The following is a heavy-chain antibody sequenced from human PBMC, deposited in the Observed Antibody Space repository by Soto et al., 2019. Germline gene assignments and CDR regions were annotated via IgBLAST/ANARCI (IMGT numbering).Heavy chain of an antibody. Sequence: GASVKVSCKASGGTFISYTISWVRQAPGQGLEWMGRIIPILGIANYAQKFQGRVTITADKSTSTAYMELSSLRSEDTAVYYFVRVGYYYDSSGYFGAFDIWGQGTMVTVSS. CDR1: GGTFISYT. V-gene: IGHV1-69*02. J-gene: IGHJ3*02. D-gene: IGHD3-22*01. CDR2: IIPILGIA. CDR3: VRVGYYYDSSGYFGAFDI.